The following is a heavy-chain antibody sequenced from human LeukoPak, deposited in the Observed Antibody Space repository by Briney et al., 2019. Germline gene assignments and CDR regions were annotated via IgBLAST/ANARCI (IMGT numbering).Heavy chain of an antibody. CDR1: GYTFTGYY. Sequence: ASVKVSCKASGYTFTGYYMHWVRQAPGQGLEWMGWINPNSGGTNYAQKFQGRVTMTRDTSISTAYMELSRLRSDDTAVYYCARGGYGSGSYYKGASDAFDIWGQGTMVTVSS. J-gene: IGHJ3*02. CDR2: INPNSGGT. D-gene: IGHD3-10*01. CDR3: ARGGYGSGSYYKGASDAFDI. V-gene: IGHV1-2*02.